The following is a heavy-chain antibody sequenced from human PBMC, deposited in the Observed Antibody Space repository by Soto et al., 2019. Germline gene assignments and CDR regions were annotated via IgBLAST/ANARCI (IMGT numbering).Heavy chain of an antibody. CDR2: IYYSGST. V-gene: IGHV4-39*01. CDR3: ARHPTIAAAGGLYWYFDL. D-gene: IGHD6-13*01. J-gene: IGHJ2*01. Sequence: SETLSLTCTVSGGSISSSSYYWGWIRQPPGKGLEWIGSIYYSGSTYYNPSLKSRVTISVDTSKNQFSLKLSSVTAADTAVYYCARHPTIAAAGGLYWYFDLWGRGTLVTVSS. CDR1: GGSISSSSYY.